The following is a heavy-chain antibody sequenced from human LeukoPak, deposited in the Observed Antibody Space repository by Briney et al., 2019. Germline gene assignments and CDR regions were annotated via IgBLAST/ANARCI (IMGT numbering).Heavy chain of an antibody. Sequence: GGSLRLSCAASGFTFSSYWMHWVRQAPGKGLEWVSSISSSSSYIYYADSVKGRFTISRDNAKNSLYLQMNSLRAEDTAVYYCASDVADADYWGQGTLVTVSS. V-gene: IGHV3-21*01. J-gene: IGHJ4*02. D-gene: IGHD2-21*01. CDR3: ASDVADADY. CDR1: GFTFSSYW. CDR2: ISSSSSYI.